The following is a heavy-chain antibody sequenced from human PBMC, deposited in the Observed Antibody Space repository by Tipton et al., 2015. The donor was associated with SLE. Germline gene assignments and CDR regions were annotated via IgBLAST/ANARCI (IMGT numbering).Heavy chain of an antibody. J-gene: IGHJ4*02. V-gene: IGHV4-39*07. CDR1: GGSISSTYY. Sequence: TLSLTCTVSGGSISSTYYWGWIRQPPGKGLEWIGSIFYSGSFSGGSTYYNPSLKSRVTISVDTSKSQFSLKLSSVTAADTAVYYCAYSSGWLVEYWGQGTLVTVSS. CDR3: AYSSGWLVEY. CDR2: IFYSGSFSGGST. D-gene: IGHD6-19*01.